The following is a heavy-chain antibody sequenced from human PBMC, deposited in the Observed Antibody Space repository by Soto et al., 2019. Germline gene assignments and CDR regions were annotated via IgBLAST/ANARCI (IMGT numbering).Heavy chain of an antibody. Sequence: EVQVVESGGDLVQPGRSLRLSCAASGFTVSNNYMTWVRQAPGKGLQWVAIIYSGGSTYYAGSVKGRFTISRDNSKNTLDIQMTSLRVEDTAVYYCARGPLYLGETNFDIWGQGTLVTVSS. CDR2: IYSGGST. D-gene: IGHD3-10*01. V-gene: IGHV3-66*01. J-gene: IGHJ3*02. CDR3: ARGPLYLGETNFDI. CDR1: GFTVSNNY.